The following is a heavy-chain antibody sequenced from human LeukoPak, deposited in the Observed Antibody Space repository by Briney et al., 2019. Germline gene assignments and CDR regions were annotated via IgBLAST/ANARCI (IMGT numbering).Heavy chain of an antibody. D-gene: IGHD5-18*01. CDR3: ARRMDTTMVSTDY. V-gene: IGHV3-11*03. CDR2: ISTDSSYI. CDR1: GFTFTDYY. Sequence: PGGSLRLSCAASGFTFTDYYMTWIRQAPGKGLEWVSSISTDSSYIYYADSVKGRFTISRDNAKNSLYLQMNSLKAEDTAVYYCARRMDTTMVSTDYWGQGTLVTVSS. J-gene: IGHJ4*02.